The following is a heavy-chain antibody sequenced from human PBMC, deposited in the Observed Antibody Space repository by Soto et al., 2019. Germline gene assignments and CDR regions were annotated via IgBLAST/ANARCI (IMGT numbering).Heavy chain of an antibody. V-gene: IGHV4-30-4*01. Sequence: SETLSLTCTVSGGSIRSSLYYWSWIRQPPEKGLEWIGYIFDSGITHYNPSLKSRVTMSVDTSKNQFSLNLTSVTAADTAVYFCASQFCSGGACFNWFDPWGHGTLVTVSS. CDR3: ASQFCSGGACFNWFDP. CDR1: GGSIRSSLYY. J-gene: IGHJ5*02. D-gene: IGHD2-21*02. CDR2: IFDSGIT.